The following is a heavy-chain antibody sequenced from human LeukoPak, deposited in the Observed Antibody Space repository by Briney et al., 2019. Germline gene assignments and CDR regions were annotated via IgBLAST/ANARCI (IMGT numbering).Heavy chain of an antibody. V-gene: IGHV3-15*01. CDR2: IKSKTDGGTT. CDR3: TTYNDRDAFDI. D-gene: IGHD5-24*01. Sequence: PGGSLRLSYAASGFTFSNDWMSWVRQAPGKGLEWVGRIKSKTDGGTTDYAAPVKGRFTISRDDSKNTLYLQMNSLKTEDTAVYYCTTYNDRDAFDIWGQGTMVTVSP. CDR1: GFTFSNDW. J-gene: IGHJ3*02.